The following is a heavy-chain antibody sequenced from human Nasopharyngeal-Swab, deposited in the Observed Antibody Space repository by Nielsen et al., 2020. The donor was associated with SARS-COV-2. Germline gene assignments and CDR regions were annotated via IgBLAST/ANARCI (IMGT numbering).Heavy chain of an antibody. CDR1: GFTFSSHA. CDR3: AKTLSRIAGPPNYFDY. CDR2: ISGSGGST. D-gene: IGHD6-6*01. J-gene: IGHJ4*02. V-gene: IGHV3-23*01. Sequence: GESLRISCAASGFTFSSHAMSWVRQAPGKGLEWVSAISGSGGSTYYADSVKGRFTISRDNSKNTLYLQMNSLRAEDTAVYYCAKTLSRIAGPPNYFDYWGQGTLVTVSS.